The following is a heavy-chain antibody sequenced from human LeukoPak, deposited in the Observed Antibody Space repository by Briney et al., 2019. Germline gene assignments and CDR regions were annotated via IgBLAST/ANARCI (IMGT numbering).Heavy chain of an antibody. V-gene: IGHV3-30-3*01. CDR3: AKAPRYYDSSGFPDY. J-gene: IGHJ4*02. CDR1: GFTFSSYA. Sequence: SGGSLRLSCAASGFTFSSYAMHWVRQAPGKGLEWVAVISYDGSNKYYADSVKGRFTISRDSSKNTLYLQMNSLRAEDTAVYYCAKAPRYYDSSGFPDYWGQGTLVTVSS. CDR2: ISYDGSNK. D-gene: IGHD3-22*01.